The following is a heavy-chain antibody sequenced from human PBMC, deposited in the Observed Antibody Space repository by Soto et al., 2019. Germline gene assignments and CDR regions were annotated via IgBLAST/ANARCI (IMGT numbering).Heavy chain of an antibody. CDR1: GGTFSSYT. V-gene: IGHV1-69*02. Sequence: QVQLVQSGAEVKKPGSSVKVSCKASGGTFSSYTISWVRQAPGQGLEWMGRIIPIHGIANYAQKFQGRVTITADKSQSTAYMELSSLRSEDTAVYYCARGYCSSTSCYPSDYWGQGTLVTVSS. CDR2: IIPIHGIA. J-gene: IGHJ4*02. CDR3: ARGYCSSTSCYPSDY. D-gene: IGHD2-2*01.